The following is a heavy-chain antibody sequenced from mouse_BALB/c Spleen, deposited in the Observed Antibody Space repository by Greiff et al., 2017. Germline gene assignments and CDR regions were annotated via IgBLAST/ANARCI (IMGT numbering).Heavy chain of an antibody. D-gene: IGHD2-4*01. CDR1: GYTFTSYW. CDR3: AREDYDGGDFGY. CDR2: INPSNGRT. V-gene: IGHV1S81*02. J-gene: IGHJ2*01. Sequence: QVQLQQPGAELVKPGASVKLSCKASGYTFTSYWMHWVKQRPGQGLEWIGEINPSNGRTNYNEKFKGKATLTVDKSSSTAFMHLNSLTSEDSAVYYCAREDYDGGDFGYWGQGTTLTVSS.